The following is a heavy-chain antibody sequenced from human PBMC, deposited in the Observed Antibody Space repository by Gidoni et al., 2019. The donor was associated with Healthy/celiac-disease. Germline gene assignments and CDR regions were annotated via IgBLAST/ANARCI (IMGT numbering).Heavy chain of an antibody. D-gene: IGHD6-13*01. CDR2: IYYSGST. Sequence: VQLQESGPGLVKPSQTLSLTCTVSGCSMSSGGYYWSWIRQHPGKGLEWIGYIYYSGSTYYNPSLKSRVTISVDTSKNQFSLKLTSVTAADTAVYYCAQTSYSSSWYYFDYWGQGTLGHRLL. V-gene: IGHV4-31*03. J-gene: IGHJ4*02. CDR3: AQTSYSSSWYYFDY. CDR1: GCSMSSGGYY.